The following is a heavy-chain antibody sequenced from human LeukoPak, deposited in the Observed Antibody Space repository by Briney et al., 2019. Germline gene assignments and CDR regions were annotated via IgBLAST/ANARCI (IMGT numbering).Heavy chain of an antibody. D-gene: IGHD6-19*01. CDR1: GGSFSGYY. Sequence: SETLSLTCAVYGGSFSGYYWSWIRQPPGKGLEWIGEINHSGSTNYSPSLKSRVTISVDTSKNQFSLKLSSVAAADTAVYYCARVVRYNSIAVAERLDYWGQGTLVTVSS. V-gene: IGHV4-34*01. J-gene: IGHJ4*02. CDR3: ARVVRYNSIAVAERLDY. CDR2: INHSGST.